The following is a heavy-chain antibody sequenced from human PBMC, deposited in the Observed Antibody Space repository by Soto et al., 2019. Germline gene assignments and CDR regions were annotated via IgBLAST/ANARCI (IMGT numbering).Heavy chain of an antibody. CDR1: GFTLSSFD. D-gene: IGHD3-10*01. V-gene: IGHV3-13*01. Sequence: EVQVVESGGGLVQPGGSLRLSCAASGFTLSSFDMHWVRQVTGKGPEWVSGIASAGDIFYAASVKGRFAISRDTANNYLYLEMNSLRAEDTAVYFCTRTLCHPGSYFGRGTLVTVSS. J-gene: IGHJ4*02. CDR2: IASAGDI. CDR3: TRTLCHPGSY.